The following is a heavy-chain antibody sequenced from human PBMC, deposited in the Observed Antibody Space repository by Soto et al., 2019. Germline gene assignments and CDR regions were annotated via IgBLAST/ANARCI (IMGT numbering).Heavy chain of an antibody. Sequence: GGSLRLSCAASGFSISDYYMSWIRQAPGKGLEWVSYISSDTSMIYYADSVKGRFTISRDSAKNSVFLEMNSLRAEDTAVYYCARGGSSLLLYSRVWGQGTLVTVSS. CDR3: ARGGSSLLLYSRV. J-gene: IGHJ4*02. CDR2: ISSDTSMI. CDR1: GFSISDYY. V-gene: IGHV3-11*01. D-gene: IGHD2-2*02.